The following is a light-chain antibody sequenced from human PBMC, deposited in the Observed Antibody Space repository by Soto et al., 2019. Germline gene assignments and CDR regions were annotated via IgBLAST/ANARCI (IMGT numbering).Light chain of an antibody. V-gene: IGKV3D-15*01. CDR1: QSISIY. CDR2: DAS. CDR3: QQYHNWPPIT. Sequence: EIVLTQSPATLSLSPWEIATLSCRASQSISIYLAWYQQKPGQAPRLLIYDASTRATGIPARFSGSGSGTEFTLTISSLQSEDFAVYYCQQYHNWPPITFGQGHDWRL. J-gene: IGKJ5*01.